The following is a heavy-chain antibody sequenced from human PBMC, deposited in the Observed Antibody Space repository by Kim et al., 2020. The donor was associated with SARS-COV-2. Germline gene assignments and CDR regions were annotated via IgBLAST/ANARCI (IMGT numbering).Heavy chain of an antibody. CDR3: VKGLRYFDY. J-gene: IGHJ4*02. CDR2: AGGT. D-gene: IGHD3-10*01. Sequence: AGGTNYAESVEGRFTIARDDSKNYLYLQMNSLRADDTAVYYCVKGLRYFDYWGQGSLVTVSS. V-gene: IGHV3-23*01.